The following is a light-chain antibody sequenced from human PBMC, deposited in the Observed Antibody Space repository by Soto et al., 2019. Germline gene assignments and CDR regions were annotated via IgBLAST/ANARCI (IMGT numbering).Light chain of an antibody. CDR3: QQYNCWPVFT. CDR1: QSVSNS. J-gene: IGKJ2*01. V-gene: IGKV3-15*01. CDR2: GAS. Sequence: EIVLTQSPATLSVSPGERATLSCRASQSVSNSLACYRQIPGQDPRLLISGASTRPTGDPDGSSGSGSGTEFSLTVSSLQPEDFAIYYCQQYNCWPVFTLGLGTKLEL.